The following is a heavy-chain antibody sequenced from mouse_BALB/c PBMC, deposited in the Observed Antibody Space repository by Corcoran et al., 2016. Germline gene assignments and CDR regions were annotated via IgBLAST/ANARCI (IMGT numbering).Heavy chain of an antibody. D-gene: IGHD2-2*01. CDR1: GYTFTSYV. Sequence: EVQLQQSGPELVKPGASVKMSCKASGYTFTSYVMHWVKQKPGQGLEWIGYIYPYNDGTKYNEKFKGKATLTSDKSSSAVYMEFSSLTSEDSAVYYCAREVPGGYPFDYWGQVTTLTVSS. J-gene: IGHJ2*01. CDR3: AREVPGGYPFDY. V-gene: IGHV1S136*01. CDR2: IYPYNDGT.